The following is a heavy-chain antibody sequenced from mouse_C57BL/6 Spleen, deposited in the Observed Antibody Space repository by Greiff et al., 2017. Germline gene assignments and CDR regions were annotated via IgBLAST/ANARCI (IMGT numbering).Heavy chain of an antibody. Sequence: QVQLQQSGAELARPGASVKLSCKASGYTFTSYGISWVKQRTGQGLEWIGEIYPRSGNTYYNEKFKGKATLTADKSSSTAYMERRSLKSEGSAVYFCARYYYGSQAMDYWGQGTSVTVSS. J-gene: IGHJ4*01. CDR1: GYTFTSYG. CDR2: IYPRSGNT. CDR3: ARYYYGSQAMDY. D-gene: IGHD1-1*01. V-gene: IGHV1-81*01.